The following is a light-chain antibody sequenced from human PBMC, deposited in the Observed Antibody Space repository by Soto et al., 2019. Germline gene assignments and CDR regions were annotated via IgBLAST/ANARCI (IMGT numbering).Light chain of an antibody. CDR1: SSDVGGYNF. J-gene: IGLJ2*01. CDR3: RSYTTSSTVV. Sequence: QSALTQPASVSGSPGQSITISCTGTSSDVGGYNFVSWYQQHPGKAPKLMIYEVSNRPSRVSNRFSGSKSGNTASLTISGLQAEDEADYYCRSYTTSSTVVFGGGTQLTVL. V-gene: IGLV2-14*01. CDR2: EVS.